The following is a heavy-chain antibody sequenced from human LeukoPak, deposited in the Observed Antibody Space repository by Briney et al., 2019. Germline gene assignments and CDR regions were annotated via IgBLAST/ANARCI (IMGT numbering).Heavy chain of an antibody. CDR2: IYPRDSDT. CDR1: GYRFTDYW. J-gene: IGHJ3*02. V-gene: IGHV5-51*01. D-gene: IGHD1-26*01. CDR3: ARLNSGSYPDAFDI. Sequence: GESLKISCKGSGYRFTDYWIGWVRQMPGKGLDWMGIIYPRDSDTRYSPSFQGQVTISADKSISTAYLQWSSLKASDTAMYYCARLNSGSYPDAFDIWGQGTMVTVSS.